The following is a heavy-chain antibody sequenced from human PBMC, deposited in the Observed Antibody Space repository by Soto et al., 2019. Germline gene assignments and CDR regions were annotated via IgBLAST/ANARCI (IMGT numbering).Heavy chain of an antibody. Sequence: QVQLVQSGAEVKKPGSSVKVSCKASGDTFSSFAISWVRQAPGQGLEWMGGIIPIFRTPNYAQKFQGRVTTTADEFTSTAYMELSSLRSEDTAVYYCARDKDREQLGGNYYYALDVGGQGTTVIVSS. CDR3: ARDKDREQLGGNYYYALDV. CDR2: IIPIFRTP. V-gene: IGHV1-69*12. CDR1: GDTFSSFA. J-gene: IGHJ6*02. D-gene: IGHD3-3*02.